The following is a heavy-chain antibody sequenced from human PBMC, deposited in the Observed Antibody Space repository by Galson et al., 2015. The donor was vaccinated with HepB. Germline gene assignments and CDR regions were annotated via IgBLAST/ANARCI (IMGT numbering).Heavy chain of an antibody. CDR3: AKRSGVDGNSGFTDF. J-gene: IGHJ4*02. V-gene: IGHV3-23*01. Sequence: SLRLSCAASGFTFSTYAITWVRQAPGKGLEWISGISRNGKNTYYADSVKGRFTISRDNSKNTLSLQMNSLRVDDTAVYHCAKRSGVDGNSGFTDFWGQGTLVTVSS. CDR2: ISRNGKNT. D-gene: IGHD4-23*01. CDR1: GFTFSTYA.